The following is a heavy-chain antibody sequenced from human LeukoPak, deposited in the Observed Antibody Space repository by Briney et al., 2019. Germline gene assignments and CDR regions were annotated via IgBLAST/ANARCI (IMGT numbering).Heavy chain of an antibody. V-gene: IGHV1-69*06. D-gene: IGHD2-15*01. CDR2: VIPIFGTA. J-gene: IGHJ3*02. Sequence: GASVKVSCKASGGTFSSYAISWVRQAPGQGLEWMGGVIPIFGTANYAQKFQGRVTITADKSTSTAYMELSSLRSEDTAVYYCARGIEEDIVVVVAATPAGAFDIWGQGTMVTVSS. CDR1: GGTFSSYA. CDR3: ARGIEEDIVVVVAATPAGAFDI.